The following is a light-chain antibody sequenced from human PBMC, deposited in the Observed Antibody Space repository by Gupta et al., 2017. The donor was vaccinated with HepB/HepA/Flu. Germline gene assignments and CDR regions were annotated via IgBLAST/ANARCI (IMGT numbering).Light chain of an antibody. CDR3: QSYDRNLRVV. CDR1: SSNIGARYD. Sequence: QSELTQPPSVSGAPGQTVTISCTGSSSNIGARYDVHWYQQFPGTAPRLLTFANNKRPSGVPDRFSGSKSGTSESLTVVGLQAGDEADYYCQSYDRNLRVVFGGGTKLLVL. V-gene: IGLV1-40*01. CDR2: ANN. J-gene: IGLJ2*01.